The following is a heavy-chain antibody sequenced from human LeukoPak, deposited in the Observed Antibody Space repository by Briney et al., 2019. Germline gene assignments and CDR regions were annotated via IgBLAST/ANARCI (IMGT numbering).Heavy chain of an antibody. V-gene: IGHV4-59*11. Sequence: SETLSLTCTVSGGSISSHYWSWIRQPPGKGLEWIGYIYYSGSTNYNPSLKSRVTISVDTSKNQFSLRLSSVTAADTAVYYCARGVLNYYYDFWSGYYGGYFDYWGQGTLVTVSS. CDR3: ARGVLNYYYDFWSGYYGGYFDY. D-gene: IGHD3-3*01. J-gene: IGHJ4*02. CDR1: GGSISSHY. CDR2: IYYSGST.